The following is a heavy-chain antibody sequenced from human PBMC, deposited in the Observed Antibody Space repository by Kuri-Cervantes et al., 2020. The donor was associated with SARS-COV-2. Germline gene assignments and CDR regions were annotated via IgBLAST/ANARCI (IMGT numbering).Heavy chain of an antibody. CDR3: AKPHYSKAYYYYGMDV. CDR2: ISYDGSNK. J-gene: IGHJ6*02. CDR1: GFTFSSYG. D-gene: IGHD4-11*01. V-gene: IGHV3-30*18. Sequence: GGSLRLSRAASGFTFSSYGMHWVRQAPGKGLEWVAVISYDGSNKYYADSVKGRFTISRDNSKNTLYLQMNSLRAEDTAVYYCAKPHYSKAYYYYGMDVWGQGTTVTVSS.